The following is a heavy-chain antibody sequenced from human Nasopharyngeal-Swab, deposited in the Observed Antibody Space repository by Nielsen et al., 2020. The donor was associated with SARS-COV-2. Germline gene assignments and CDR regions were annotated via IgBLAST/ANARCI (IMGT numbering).Heavy chain of an antibody. CDR1: GFTFSDYW. J-gene: IGHJ4*02. CDR2: IKQDGTLK. Sequence: GESLKTSCGGSGFTFSDYWMSWVRQSPEKGLEWVANIKQDGTLKSYVDSVKGRLIISRDNAKTSLDLQMNSLRVEDTAVYYCVRNEIWGQGTLVTVS. CDR3: VRNEI. V-gene: IGHV3-7*03.